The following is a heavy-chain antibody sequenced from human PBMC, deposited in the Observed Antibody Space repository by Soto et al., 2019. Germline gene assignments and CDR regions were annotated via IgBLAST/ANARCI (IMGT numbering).Heavy chain of an antibody. D-gene: IGHD1-26*01. Sequence: SEPKPLTCAIYGGSFSGYYWSWIRQPPGKGLEWIGEINHSGSTNYNPSVKSRVTISVDTSKNQFSLKLSSVTAADTAVYYCASSRGEVLPNSLCNWCDPWGQGTLVTVTS. J-gene: IGHJ5*02. CDR1: GGSFSGYY. V-gene: IGHV4-34*01. CDR3: ASSRGEVLPNSLCNWCDP. CDR2: INHSGST.